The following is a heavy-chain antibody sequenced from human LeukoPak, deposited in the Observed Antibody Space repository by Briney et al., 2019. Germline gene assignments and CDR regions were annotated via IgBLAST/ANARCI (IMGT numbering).Heavy chain of an antibody. CDR3: ARDHRWSYDY. D-gene: IGHD1-26*01. V-gene: IGHV3-74*01. CDR1: GFTFSGHY. CDR2: IKGDGSDT. J-gene: IGHJ4*02. Sequence: GGSLRLACAASGFTFSGHYMHWVRQAPGKGLVWVSHIKGDGSDTRYADSVEGRFIISRDNAKNTLYLQMNSLRAEDTGVYFCARDHRWSYDYWGQGTLVTVSS.